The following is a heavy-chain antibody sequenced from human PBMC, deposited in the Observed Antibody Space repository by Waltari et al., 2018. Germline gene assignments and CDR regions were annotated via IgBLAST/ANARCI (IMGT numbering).Heavy chain of an antibody. J-gene: IGHJ4*02. V-gene: IGHV3-30*02. CDR2: IRYDGNNK. CDR3: AKEDGVGPTTTSFNY. Sequence: QVQLVESGGGVVQSGGSWRLSWAASGFTFSDYGSHWVRQAPGKGLEWVEFIRYDGNNKYYADSVKGRFTISRDNSKNTLYLQMDSLRVEDTAVYYCAKEDGVGPTTTSFNYWGQGTLVTVSS. D-gene: IGHD1-26*01. CDR1: GFTFSDYG.